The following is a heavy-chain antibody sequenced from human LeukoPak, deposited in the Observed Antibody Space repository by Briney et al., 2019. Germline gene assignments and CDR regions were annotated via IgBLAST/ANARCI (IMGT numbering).Heavy chain of an antibody. CDR2: ISHSGDRT. V-gene: IGHV3-23*01. J-gene: IGHJ3*01. D-gene: IGHD2-21*01. Sequence: GGSLTLSCAASGFTFRSYVMNWVRQAPGRGLEWVAAISHSGDRTYYADSVKGRFTISRDNSKNILYLQMNGLRAEDTALYYCAKVVGIWMGEMFDAFDVWGQGTMVAVSS. CDR1: GFTFRSYV. CDR3: AKVVGIWMGEMFDAFDV.